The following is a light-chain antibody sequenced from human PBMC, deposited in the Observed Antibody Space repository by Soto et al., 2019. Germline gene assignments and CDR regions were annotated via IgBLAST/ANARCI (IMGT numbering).Light chain of an antibody. V-gene: IGKV1-5*03. CDR2: KAS. CDR1: QSISSW. Sequence: DSQMTQYPSTLSASIGDRVTITCRAGQSISSWLAWYQQKPGKAPKLLISKASTLQSGVPPRFSGSGSGTEFALTISSLQTDDFATYYCQPYESYPMTFGGGTKVDIK. J-gene: IGKJ4*01. CDR3: QPYESYPMT.